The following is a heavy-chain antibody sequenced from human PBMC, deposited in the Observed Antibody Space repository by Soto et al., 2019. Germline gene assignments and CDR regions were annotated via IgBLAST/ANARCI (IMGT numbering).Heavy chain of an antibody. CDR3: ARAAYYYDSSGYSPPDY. Sequence: QVQLVQSGAEVKKPGSSVKVSCKASGGTFSSYAISWVRQAPGQGLEWMGGIIPIFGTANYAQKFQGRVTITAHESTSTAYRELSSLRSEDTAVYYCARAAYYYDSSGYSPPDYWGQGTLVTVSS. CDR2: IIPIFGTA. D-gene: IGHD3-22*01. V-gene: IGHV1-69*01. CDR1: GGTFSSYA. J-gene: IGHJ4*02.